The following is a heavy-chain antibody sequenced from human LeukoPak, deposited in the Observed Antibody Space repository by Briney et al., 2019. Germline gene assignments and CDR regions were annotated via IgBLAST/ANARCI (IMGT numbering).Heavy chain of an antibody. D-gene: IGHD1-14*01. CDR3: ARSYNHARRQPHYGMDV. CDR2: IIPIFGTA. V-gene: IGHV1-69*13. CDR1: GYTFTSYY. J-gene: IGHJ6*02. Sequence: SVKVSCKASGYTFTSYYMHWVRQAPGQGLEWMGGIIPIFGTANYAQKFQGRVTITADESTSTAYMELSSLRSEDTAVYYCARSYNHARRQPHYGMDVWGQGTTVTVSS.